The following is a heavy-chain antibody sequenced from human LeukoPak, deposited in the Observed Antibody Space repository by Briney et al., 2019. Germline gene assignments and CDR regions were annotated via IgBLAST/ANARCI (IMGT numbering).Heavy chain of an antibody. Sequence: GGSLRLSCAASKFTVSSYAMHWVRQAPGKGLEWVAVISYDGSNKYYADSVKGRFTISRDNSKNTLYLQMNSLRAEDTAVYYCARYCSSTSCYGAFDIWGQGTMVTVSS. CDR2: ISYDGSNK. V-gene: IGHV3-30-3*01. J-gene: IGHJ3*02. CDR1: KFTVSSYA. D-gene: IGHD2-2*01. CDR3: ARYCSSTSCYGAFDI.